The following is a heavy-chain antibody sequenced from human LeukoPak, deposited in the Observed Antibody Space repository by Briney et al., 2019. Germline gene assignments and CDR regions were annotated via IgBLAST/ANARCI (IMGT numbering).Heavy chain of an antibody. D-gene: IGHD1-20*01. CDR1: GYTFTSYG. CDR2: ISAYSGNT. J-gene: IGHJ4*02. V-gene: IGHV1-18*01. Sequence: GASVKVPCKASGYTFTSYGISWVRQAPGQGLEWMGWISAYSGNTNYAQKLQGRVTMTTDTSTSTAYMELRSLRSDDTAVYYCARGPPSITGTTVYNYWGQGTLVTVSS. CDR3: ARGPPSITGTTVYNY.